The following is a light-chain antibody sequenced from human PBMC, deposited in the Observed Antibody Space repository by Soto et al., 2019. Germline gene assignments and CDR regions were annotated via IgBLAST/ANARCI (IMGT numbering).Light chain of an antibody. CDR1: QSVGSN. J-gene: IGKJ1*01. CDR3: QQYSNWPWT. Sequence: IVMTHSPATLSVSPGERATVSCRSSQSVGSNLAWYQQRPGQGPRLLVYDASTRAWTAGIPARFSGSGSGTQFTLTISSLQSEDFALYYCQQYSNWPWTFGQGTKVDIK. V-gene: IGKV3-15*01. CDR2: DAS.